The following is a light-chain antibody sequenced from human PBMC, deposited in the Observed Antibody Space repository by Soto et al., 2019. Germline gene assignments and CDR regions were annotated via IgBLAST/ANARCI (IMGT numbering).Light chain of an antibody. CDR2: DAS. V-gene: IGKV3-11*01. J-gene: IGKJ5*01. CDR3: QQRSSWPLIT. Sequence: EIVMTQSPATLSVSPGERATLSCRASQSVSSNLAWYQQKPGQAPRLLIYDASNRATGIPARFSGSGSGTDFTLTISSLEPEDFAVYYCQQRSSWPLITFGQGTRVEIK. CDR1: QSVSSN.